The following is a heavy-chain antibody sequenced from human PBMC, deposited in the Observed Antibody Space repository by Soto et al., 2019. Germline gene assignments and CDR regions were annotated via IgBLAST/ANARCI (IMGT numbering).Heavy chain of an antibody. J-gene: IGHJ5*02. V-gene: IGHV4-31*03. CDR2: IYYSGST. CDR3: ARWWSGSRQGFDP. D-gene: IGHD3-3*01. CDR1: GGSISSGDYY. Sequence: SETLSLTCTFPGGSISSGDYYWSWIRQHPGKGLEWIGYIYYSGSTYYNPSLKSRVTISVDTSKNQFSLKLSSVTAADTAVYYCARWWSGSRQGFDPWGQGTLVTVSS.